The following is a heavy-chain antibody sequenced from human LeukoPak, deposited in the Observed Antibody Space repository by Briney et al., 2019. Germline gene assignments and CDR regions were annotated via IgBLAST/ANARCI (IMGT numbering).Heavy chain of an antibody. D-gene: IGHD3-22*01. Sequence: SETLSLTCTVSGGSVSSGDYCWSWIRQPPGKGLEWIGCLYYSGSTNYNPSLKSRVTVSVDTSKNQFSLRLSSVTAADTAVYYCARVRRNDYYDSSGYYYRWFDPWGQGTLVTVSS. CDR2: LYYSGST. CDR1: GGSVSSGDYC. CDR3: ARVRRNDYYDSSGYYYRWFDP. V-gene: IGHV4-61*08. J-gene: IGHJ5*02.